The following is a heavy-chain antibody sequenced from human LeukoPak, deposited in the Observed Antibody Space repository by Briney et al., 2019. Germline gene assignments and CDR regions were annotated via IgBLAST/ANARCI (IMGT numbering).Heavy chain of an antibody. J-gene: IGHJ5*02. Sequence: SETLSLTCAVSGGSISSGGYSWSWIRQTPGKGLEWIAYIHDSGSTYNNPSLKSRISISIDTSKNQFSLKLNSVTAADTAVYYCAGVVAAAGNNWFDPWGQGTLVTVSS. CDR3: AGVVAAAGNNWFDP. V-gene: IGHV4-30-4*07. CDR1: GGSISSGGYS. D-gene: IGHD6-13*01. CDR2: IHDSGST.